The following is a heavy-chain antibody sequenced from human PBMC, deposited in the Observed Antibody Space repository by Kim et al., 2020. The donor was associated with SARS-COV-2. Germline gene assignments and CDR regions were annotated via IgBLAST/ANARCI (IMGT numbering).Heavy chain of an antibody. CDR1: GFTFSSYG. D-gene: IGHD1-26*01. Sequence: GESLRLSCAASGFTFSSYGMHWVRQAPGKGLEWVAVISYDGSNKYYADSVKGRFTISRDNSKNTLYLQMNSLRAEDTAVYYCAKDTTWVGATTTGEFDLWGRGTLVTVSS. CDR3: AKDTTWVGATTTGEFDL. CDR2: ISYDGSNK. V-gene: IGHV3-30*18. J-gene: IGHJ2*01.